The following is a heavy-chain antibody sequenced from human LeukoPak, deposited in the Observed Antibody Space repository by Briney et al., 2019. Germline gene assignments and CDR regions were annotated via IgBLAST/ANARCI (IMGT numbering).Heavy chain of an antibody. D-gene: IGHD3-9*01. CDR3: ARDHGNDWSWYIDL. CDR2: IYTSGST. V-gene: IGHV4-61*02. Sequence: PSEALSLTCTVSGDSISSGSYYWGWLRQPAGKGLEWIGRIYTSGSTNYNPSLKSRVTISVNTSKKQFSLKLSSVTAADTAVYYCARDHGNDWSWYIDLWGRGTLVTVSS. J-gene: IGHJ2*01. CDR1: GDSISSGSYY.